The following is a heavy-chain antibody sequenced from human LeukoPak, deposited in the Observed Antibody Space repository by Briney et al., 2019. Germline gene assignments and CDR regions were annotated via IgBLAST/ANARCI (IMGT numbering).Heavy chain of an antibody. Sequence: PSETLSLTCTVSVGSINSYYWRWIRQPPGKGLEWIGYIYYNGSTNYNPSLKSRVTISVDTSKNQFSLKLSSVTAADTAVYYCARRNAGTDDAFDIWGQGTMVTVSS. J-gene: IGHJ3*02. D-gene: IGHD6-13*01. CDR1: VGSINSYY. CDR2: IYYNGST. V-gene: IGHV4-59*08. CDR3: ARRNAGTDDAFDI.